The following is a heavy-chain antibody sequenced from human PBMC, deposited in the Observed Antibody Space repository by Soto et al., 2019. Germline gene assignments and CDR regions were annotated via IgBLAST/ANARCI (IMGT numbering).Heavy chain of an antibody. CDR3: TREVTPNGFDM. J-gene: IGHJ3*02. Sequence: GSLRLSCAASGVTFSSYNMNWVRQAPGKGLEWVSYISGSSSSIYYADSVKGRFTISRDNAGNSLYLQMNSLRAEDTAVYYCTREVTPNGFDMWGQGTMVTVSS. CDR2: ISGSSSSI. V-gene: IGHV3-48*01. CDR1: GVTFSSYN.